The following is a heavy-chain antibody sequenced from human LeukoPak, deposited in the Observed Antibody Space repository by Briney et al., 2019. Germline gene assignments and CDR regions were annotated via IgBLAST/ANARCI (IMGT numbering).Heavy chain of an antibody. CDR2: ISNDGSNK. V-gene: IGHV3-30*03. D-gene: IGHD3-10*01. CDR1: GFTFSGYG. Sequence: GGSLRLSCAASGFTFSGYGMHWVRQAPGKEPEWVSFISNDGSNKYYADSVKGRFTISRDNSMNTLYLQMNSLSAEDTAVYFCARVYSYGSGTYYYFDYWGQGTLVAVSS. CDR3: ARVYSYGSGTYYYFDY. J-gene: IGHJ4*02.